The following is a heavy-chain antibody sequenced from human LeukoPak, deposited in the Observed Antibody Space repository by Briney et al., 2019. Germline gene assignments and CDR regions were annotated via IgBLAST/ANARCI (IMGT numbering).Heavy chain of an antibody. D-gene: IGHD5-18*01. CDR1: GFTFSSCS. CDR3: ARGGAPTQPWTNDY. V-gene: IGHV3-48*01. J-gene: IGHJ4*02. Sequence: GGSLRLSCAASGFTFSSCSMNWVRQAPGKGLEWVSYIRSSSSTIYYADSVKGRFTISRDNAKNSLYLQMNSLRVEDTAVYYCARGGAPTQPWTNDYWGQGTLVTVSS. CDR2: IRSSSSTI.